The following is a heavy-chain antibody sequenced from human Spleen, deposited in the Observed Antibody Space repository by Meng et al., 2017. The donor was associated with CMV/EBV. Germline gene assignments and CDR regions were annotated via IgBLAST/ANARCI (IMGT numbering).Heavy chain of an antibody. Sequence: GSLRLSCSVSVSDASTTGYYWSWIRQPPGKGLEWIGDIYYSGSTNYNPSLKSRLTISLDMSKNHFSLKLSSVSAADTAMYYCARGGGSHGDDAFDIWGQGTMVTVSS. CDR3: ARGGGSHGDDAFDI. J-gene: IGHJ3*02. D-gene: IGHD1-26*01. CDR2: IYYSGST. V-gene: IGHV4-59*01. CDR1: DASTTGYY.